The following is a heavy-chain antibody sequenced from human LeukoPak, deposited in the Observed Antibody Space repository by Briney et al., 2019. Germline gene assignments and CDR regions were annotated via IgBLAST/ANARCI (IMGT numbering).Heavy chain of an antibody. Sequence: GGSLRLSCAASGFAASGFTFSTFGMHWVRQAPGKGLEWVAFIRYDGSNKYYADSVKGRFTISRDDSKNTLYLQMNSLRAEDTAVYYCASSAARLFYFDYWGQGTLVTVSS. J-gene: IGHJ4*02. CDR2: IRYDGSNK. CDR1: GFTFSTFG. V-gene: IGHV3-30*02. D-gene: IGHD6-6*01. CDR3: ASSAARLFYFDY.